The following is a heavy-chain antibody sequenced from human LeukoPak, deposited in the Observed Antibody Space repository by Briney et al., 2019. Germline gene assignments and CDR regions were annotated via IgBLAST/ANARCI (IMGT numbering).Heavy chain of an antibody. Sequence: SETLSLTCTVSGYSISSGYYWGWIRQPPGKGLEWIGSIYHSGSTYYNPSLKSRVTISVDTSKNQFSLKLSSVTAADTAVYYCASWGRGEPTFDPWGQGTLVTVSS. J-gene: IGHJ5*02. V-gene: IGHV4-38-2*02. CDR1: GYSISSGYY. CDR2: IYHSGST. D-gene: IGHD3-16*01. CDR3: ASWGRGEPTFDP.